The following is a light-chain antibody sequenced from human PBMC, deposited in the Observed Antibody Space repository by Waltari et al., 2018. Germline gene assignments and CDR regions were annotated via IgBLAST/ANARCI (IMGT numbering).Light chain of an antibody. CDR2: EVS. Sequence: DILMTQSPLSLSVPVGDRASISSKSTQSLLHKDGKTYFYWYLQKPGQPPRLLIYEVSKRFSGVPDRFSGSGSGTDFTLEIKRVEAEDVGVYYCMQSIQPPYTFGQGTKLEI. CDR3: MQSIQPPYT. J-gene: IGKJ2*01. V-gene: IGKV2D-29*01. CDR1: QSLLHKDGKTY.